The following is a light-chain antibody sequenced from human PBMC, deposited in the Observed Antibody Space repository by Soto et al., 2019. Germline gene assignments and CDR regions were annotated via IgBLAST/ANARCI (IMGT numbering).Light chain of an antibody. Sequence: EILLTLSPGTLSLSPGERATLSCSASHSVSSRYLAWYQQKPGQAPRPLIYATSSRATDVPDRFSGSGSGTDFTLTISRLEPEDFAVYYCQQYGNSIPWTFGQGTKVDIK. V-gene: IGKV3-20*01. J-gene: IGKJ1*01. CDR1: HSVSSRY. CDR3: QQYGNSIPWT. CDR2: ATS.